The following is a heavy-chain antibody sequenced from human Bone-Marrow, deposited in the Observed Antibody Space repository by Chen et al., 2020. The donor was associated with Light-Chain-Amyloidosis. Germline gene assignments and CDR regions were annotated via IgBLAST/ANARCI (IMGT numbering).Heavy chain of an antibody. CDR3: AQDFTSGVTAFDDPFDV. Sequence: MQLLGSGGGLVQPGGSLRSSCAASGISFNPYGRSWGRQAPGKGLEWVSGISGGGERTFYADSVKGRFTVSLDSSKNTLYLQMNSLRVDDTAVYYCAQDFTSGVTAFDDPFDVWGQGTMVTVSP. V-gene: IGHV3-23*01. CDR1: GISFNPYG. CDR2: ISGGGERT. J-gene: IGHJ3*01. D-gene: IGHD2-21*02.